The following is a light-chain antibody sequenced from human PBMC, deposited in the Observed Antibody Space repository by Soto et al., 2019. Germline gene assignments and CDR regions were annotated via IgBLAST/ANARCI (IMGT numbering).Light chain of an antibody. V-gene: IGKV3-15*01. J-gene: IGKJ1*01. CDR2: GAS. CDR1: QSVSSY. CDR3: QQFHSFSRT. Sequence: EIVMTQSPATLSVSPGARVTLSCRASQSVSSYLAWYQQKPGQAPRLLIYGASTGATGIPARFSGSGSGTEFILTISSLQPEDFATYYCQQFHSFSRTFGQGTKVEVK.